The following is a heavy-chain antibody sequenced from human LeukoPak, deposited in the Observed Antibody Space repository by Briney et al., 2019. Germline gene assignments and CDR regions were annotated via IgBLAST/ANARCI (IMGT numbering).Heavy chain of an antibody. V-gene: IGHV4-34*01. D-gene: IGHD6-13*01. Sequence: SETLSLTCAVYGGSFSGYYWSWIRQPPGKGLEWSGEINHSGSTNYNPSLKSRVTIPVDTSKNQFSLKLSSVTAADTAVYYCGRGLSIGAAGPSYNWFDPWGQGTLVTVSS. CDR2: INHSGST. CDR3: GRGLSIGAAGPSYNWFDP. CDR1: GGSFSGYY. J-gene: IGHJ5*02.